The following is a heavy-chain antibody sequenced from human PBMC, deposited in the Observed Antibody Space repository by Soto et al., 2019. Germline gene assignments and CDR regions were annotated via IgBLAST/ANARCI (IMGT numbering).Heavy chain of an antibody. J-gene: IGHJ5*02. CDR1: GYTFTSYA. Sequence: ASVKVSCKASGYTFTSYAMHWVRQAPGQRLEWMGWINAGNGNTKYAQKFQGRVTITRDTSASTAYMELSSLRSEDTAVYYCARDRYYGSGSYYEYNWFDPWGQGTLVTVSS. V-gene: IGHV1-3*01. CDR3: ARDRYYGSGSYYEYNWFDP. CDR2: INAGNGNT. D-gene: IGHD3-10*01.